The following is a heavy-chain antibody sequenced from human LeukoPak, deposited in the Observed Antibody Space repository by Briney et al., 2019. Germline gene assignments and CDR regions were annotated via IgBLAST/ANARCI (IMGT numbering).Heavy chain of an antibody. J-gene: IGHJ4*02. V-gene: IGHV4-59*01. CDR3: ARDGSTTGWYSGDY. Sequence: SETLSLTCTVSGDSITAYYRSWIRQPPGKGLEWIGYIYYTGSTNYNPSLKNRVTISLDTSKNQLSLRLSSVTTADTAVYYCARDGSTTGWYSGDYWGQGILVTVSS. CDR1: GDSITAYY. D-gene: IGHD6-19*01. CDR2: IYYTGST.